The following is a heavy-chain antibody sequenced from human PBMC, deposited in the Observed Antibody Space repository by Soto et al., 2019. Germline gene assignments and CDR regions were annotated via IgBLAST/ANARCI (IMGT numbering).Heavy chain of an antibody. V-gene: IGHV1-58*01. CDR2: IVAGSGNT. CDR1: GFTFTNSA. D-gene: IGHD3-22*01. Sequence: QMQLVQSGPEVKKPGTSVKVSCKASGFTFTNSAVQWVQQARGQRLEWIGWIVAGSGNTNYAQRFQERVTITRDMPRRTAYMGLSSLKPENTAVYSWAAGSVMSSAFFFDIWGQGTMVTFSS. CDR3: AAGSVMSSAFFFDI. J-gene: IGHJ3*02.